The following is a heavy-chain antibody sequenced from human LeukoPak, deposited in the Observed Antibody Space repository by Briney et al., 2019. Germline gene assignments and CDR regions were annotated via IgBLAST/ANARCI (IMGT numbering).Heavy chain of an antibody. V-gene: IGHV4-4*02. CDR2: IYHSGST. D-gene: IGHD4-23*01. J-gene: IGHJ5*02. CDR1: DDSINSLDL. Sequence: SETLSLTCTVSDDSINSLDLWSWVRQPPGKGLEWIGEIYHSGSTNYNPSLKSRVTISVDKSKNQFSLKLSSVTAADTAVYYCARVAVVKGIDPWGQGTLVTVSS. CDR3: ARVAVVKGIDP.